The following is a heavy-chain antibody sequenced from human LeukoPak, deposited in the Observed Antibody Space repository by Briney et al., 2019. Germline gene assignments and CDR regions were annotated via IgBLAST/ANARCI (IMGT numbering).Heavy chain of an antibody. CDR3: AREKDVGYYFDS. V-gene: IGHV3-33*01. Sequence: GGSLRLSCAASGFTFSSYGMHWVRQAPGKGLEWVAVIWYDGSNKYYADSVKGRFTISRDNSKNTLYLQMNSLRAEDTAVYHCAREKDVGYYFDSWGKGTLVTVSS. J-gene: IGHJ4*02. CDR1: GFTFSSYG. D-gene: IGHD3-10*01. CDR2: IWYDGSNK.